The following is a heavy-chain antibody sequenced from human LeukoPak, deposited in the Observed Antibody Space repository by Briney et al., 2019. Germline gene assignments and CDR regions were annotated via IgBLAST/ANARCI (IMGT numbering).Heavy chain of an antibody. CDR2: VYYLGST. CDR1: GGSVSSNTHH. Sequence: SETLSLTCTVSGGSVSSNTHHSGWVRQPPGKGLEWIGSVYYLGSTDYNPSIKSRVTTSVETSKNNFSLKVKSVTAEDTAVYYYARQVEKNYGDWFDPWGQGTLVTVSS. D-gene: IGHD3-16*01. CDR3: ARQVEKNYGDWFDP. J-gene: IGHJ5*02. V-gene: IGHV4-39*01.